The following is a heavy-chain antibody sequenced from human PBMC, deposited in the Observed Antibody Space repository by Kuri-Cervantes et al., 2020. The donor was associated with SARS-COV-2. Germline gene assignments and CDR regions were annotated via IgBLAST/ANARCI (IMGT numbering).Heavy chain of an antibody. Sequence: GESLKISCSASGFTFNAYSMHWVRQAPGKGLEYVSAISSNGETTYYADSVKGRFIISRDNSKNTLFLQMSGLRAEDTAVYYCAKDLGRPNWFDPWGQGTLVTVSS. J-gene: IGHJ5*02. CDR2: ISSNGETT. CDR3: AKDLGRPNWFDP. V-gene: IGHV3-64D*06. CDR1: GFTFNAYS.